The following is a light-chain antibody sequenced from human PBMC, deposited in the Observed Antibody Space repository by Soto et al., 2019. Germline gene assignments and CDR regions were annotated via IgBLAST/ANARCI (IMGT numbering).Light chain of an antibody. CDR3: QQYGSSPPVT. V-gene: IGKV3-20*01. J-gene: IGKJ4*01. Sequence: EIVLTQSPGTLSLSPGERATLSCRASQSVSSSYLAWYQQKPGQAPRLLIYGASSRATGIPDRFRGSGSGTDFTLTISRLEPEGCAVYYCQQYGSSPPVTFGGGTKVEIK. CDR1: QSVSSSY. CDR2: GAS.